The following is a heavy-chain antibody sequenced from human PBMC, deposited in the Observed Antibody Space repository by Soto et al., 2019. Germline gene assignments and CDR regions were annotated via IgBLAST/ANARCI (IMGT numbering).Heavy chain of an antibody. CDR3: ARGDGGGPLAY. Sequence: EVQLLESGGGLVQPGGSLRLSCAASGFVFNGYAMSWVRQAPGKGLEWVSGISAHGVDIYYADSVKGRFTISRDNSKDTLSRKMNSGKTENTALYYGARGDGGGPLAYWGKGPLLPAPS. CDR2: ISAHGVDI. CDR1: GFVFNGYA. J-gene: IGHJ4*02. V-gene: IGHV3-23*01. D-gene: IGHD3-16*01.